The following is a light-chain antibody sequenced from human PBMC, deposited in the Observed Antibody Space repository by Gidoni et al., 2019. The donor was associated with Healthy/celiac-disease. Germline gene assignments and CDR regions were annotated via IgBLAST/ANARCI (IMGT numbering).Light chain of an antibody. Sequence: DIQMTQPPSSLSASVGDRVNITCRASQSISSYLNWYQQKPGKAPKLLSYAASSLQSGVTARFSGSGSGTDFTLTISSLQPEDFATYYCQQSYSTPLTFGGGTKVEIK. J-gene: IGKJ4*01. CDR2: AAS. CDR3: QQSYSTPLT. V-gene: IGKV1-39*01. CDR1: QSISSY.